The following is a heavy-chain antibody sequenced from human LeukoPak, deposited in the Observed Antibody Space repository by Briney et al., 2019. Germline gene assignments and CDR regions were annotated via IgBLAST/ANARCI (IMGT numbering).Heavy chain of an antibody. V-gene: IGHV3-48*01. CDR2: ISNSGSAK. Sequence: QSGGSLRLSCAASRFSFSNHSMNWVRQAPGKGLEWVSYISNSGSAKYYAASVKGRFTISRDNGKNSLYLQMNSLRAEDTAVYYCARMSGSRLPGNWGQGTLVTVSS. J-gene: IGHJ4*02. CDR3: ARMSGSRLPGN. CDR1: RFSFSNHS. D-gene: IGHD3-3*01.